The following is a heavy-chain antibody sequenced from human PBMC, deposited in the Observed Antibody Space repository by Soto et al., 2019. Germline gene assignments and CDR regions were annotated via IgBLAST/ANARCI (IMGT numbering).Heavy chain of an antibody. Sequence: PGGSLRLSCAASGFTCSNYGLHWVRQAPGKGLEWVAVIWYDGSNENYADSVKGRFTISRDNSKNTLYLQMNSLRAEDTAVYYCVRGPAVGPDYYYYFYMDVWGRGTTVTVSS. J-gene: IGHJ6*03. CDR2: IWYDGSNE. CDR3: VRGPAVGPDYYYYFYMDV. D-gene: IGHD2-2*01. CDR1: GFTCSNYG. V-gene: IGHV3-33*01.